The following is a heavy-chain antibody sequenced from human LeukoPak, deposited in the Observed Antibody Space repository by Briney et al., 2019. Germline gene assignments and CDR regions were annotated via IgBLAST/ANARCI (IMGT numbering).Heavy chain of an antibody. CDR1: GLTFSSYA. Sequence: QPGGSLRLSCAASGLTFSSYAVSWVRQAPGKGLEWVSAISGAGDNAFYADSVKGRFTISRGNSKNTLYLQMNSLRAEDTAVYYCAKDFRGSGYFFDYWGQGTLVTVSS. CDR2: ISGAGDNA. CDR3: AKDFRGSGYFFDY. J-gene: IGHJ4*02. D-gene: IGHD2-15*01. V-gene: IGHV3-23*01.